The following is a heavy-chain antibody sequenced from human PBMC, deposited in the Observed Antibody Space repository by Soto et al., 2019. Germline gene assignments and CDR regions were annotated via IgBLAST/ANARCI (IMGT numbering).Heavy chain of an antibody. V-gene: IGHV3-74*01. CDR2: INSDGSST. D-gene: IGHD3-22*01. J-gene: IGHJ6*02. CDR1: GFTFSSYW. Sequence: GGSLRLSCAASGFTFSSYWMHWVRQAPGKGLVWVSRINSDGSSTSYADSVKGRFTISRDNAKNTLYLQMNSLRAEDTAVYYCARDGAYYYDSSGSYGMDVWGQGTTVTVSS. CDR3: ARDGAYYYDSSGSYGMDV.